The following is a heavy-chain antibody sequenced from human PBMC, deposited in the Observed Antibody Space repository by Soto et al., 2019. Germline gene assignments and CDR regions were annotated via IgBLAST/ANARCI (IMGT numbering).Heavy chain of an antibody. D-gene: IGHD1-26*01. CDR2: IYHSGST. V-gene: IGHV4-59*01. J-gene: IGHJ6*01. CDR3: ARGGAGRGFYNYAMDV. CDR1: GGSISSYY. Sequence: QVQLQESRPGLVKPSETLSLTCTVSGGSISSYYWSWIRQPPGKGLESIGYIYHSGSTNYNPSLKSRVTISVDTSKNQFSLKLNSVTAADTAVYYCARGGAGRGFYNYAMDVWGQVTTVTVAS.